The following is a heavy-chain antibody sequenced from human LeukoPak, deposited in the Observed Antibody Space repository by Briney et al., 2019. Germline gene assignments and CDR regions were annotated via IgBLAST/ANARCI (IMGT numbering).Heavy chain of an antibody. V-gene: IGHV3-30-3*01. D-gene: IGHD2-2*02. Sequence: GGSLRLSCAASGFTFSSYAMSWVRQAPGKGLEWVAVISYDGSNKYYADSVKGRFTISRDNSKNSLYLQMNSLRTEDTALYYCAKDGEAIGISYYMDVWGKGTTVTVSS. J-gene: IGHJ6*03. CDR1: GFTFSSYA. CDR2: ISYDGSNK. CDR3: AKDGEAIGISYYMDV.